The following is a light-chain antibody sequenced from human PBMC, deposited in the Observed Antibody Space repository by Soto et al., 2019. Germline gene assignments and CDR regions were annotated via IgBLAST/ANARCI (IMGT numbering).Light chain of an antibody. V-gene: IGLV1-44*01. CDR1: SSNIGSNT. CDR3: AAWDDSLNDWV. J-gene: IGLJ3*02. Sequence: QSVLTQPPSASGTPGQRVTISCSGSSSNIGSNTVNWYQQLPGTAPKLLIYSNNQRPSGVPDRFSGSKSGTSASLAISGLQSEDEADFHCAAWDDSLNDWVFGGGTKLTVL. CDR2: SNN.